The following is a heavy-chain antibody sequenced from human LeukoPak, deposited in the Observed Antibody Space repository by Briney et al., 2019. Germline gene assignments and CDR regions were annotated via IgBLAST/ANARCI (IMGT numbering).Heavy chain of an antibody. Sequence: SETLSLTCAVYGGSFSGYYWSWIRQPPGKGLEWIGEINHSGSTNYNPSLKSRVTISVDTSKNQFSLKLSSVTAADTAVYYCARSGRRCSSSTSCYTGFDLWGQGTLVTVSS. CDR2: INHSGST. D-gene: IGHD2-2*02. CDR1: GGSFSGYY. CDR3: ARSGRRCSSSTSCYTGFDL. J-gene: IGHJ5*02. V-gene: IGHV4-34*01.